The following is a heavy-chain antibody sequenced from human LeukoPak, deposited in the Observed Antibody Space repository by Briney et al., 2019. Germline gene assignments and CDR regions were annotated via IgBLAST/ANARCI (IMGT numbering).Heavy chain of an antibody. Sequence: TGGSLRLSRAASGFTLSSYWMHWVRQAPGKGLVWVSRINSDGSSTSYADSVKGRFTISRDNAKNTLYLQMNSLRAEDTAVYYCARARGYSNYVPIDYWGQGTLVTVSS. D-gene: IGHD4-4*01. V-gene: IGHV3-74*01. CDR3: ARARGYSNYVPIDY. CDR2: INSDGSST. CDR1: GFTLSSYW. J-gene: IGHJ4*02.